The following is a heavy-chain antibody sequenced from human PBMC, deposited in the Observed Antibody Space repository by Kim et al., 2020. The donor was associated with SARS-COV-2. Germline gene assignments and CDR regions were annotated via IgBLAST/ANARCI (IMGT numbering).Heavy chain of an antibody. D-gene: IGHD3-16*02. CDR1: GFTFSSYA. V-gene: IGHV3-30*04. J-gene: IGHJ6*02. Sequence: GGSLRLSCAASGFTFSSYAMHWVRQAPGKGLEWVAVISYDGSNKYYADSVKGRFTISRDNSKNTLYLQMNSLRAEDTAVYYCARDERVMITFGGVIVTTYYYYYGMDVWGQGTTVTVSS. CDR3: ARDERVMITFGGVIVTTYYYYYGMDV. CDR2: ISYDGSNK.